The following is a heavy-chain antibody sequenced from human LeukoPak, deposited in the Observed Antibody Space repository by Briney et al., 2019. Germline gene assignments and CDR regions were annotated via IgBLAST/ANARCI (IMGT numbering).Heavy chain of an antibody. CDR1: GFTVSSNY. J-gene: IGHJ5*02. D-gene: IGHD3-10*01. CDR2: IYSGGST. V-gene: IGHV3-53*04. Sequence: GGSLRLSCAASGFTVSSNYMSWVRQAPGKGLEWVSVIYSGGSTYYADSVKGRFTISRHNSKNTLYLQMNSLGAEDTAVYYCARETGVYYGSGSYSAWGQGTLVTVSS. CDR3: ARETGVYYGSGSYSA.